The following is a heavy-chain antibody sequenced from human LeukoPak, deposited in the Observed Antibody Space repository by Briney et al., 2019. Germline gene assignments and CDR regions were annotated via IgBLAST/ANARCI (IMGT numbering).Heavy chain of an antibody. D-gene: IGHD3-9*01. J-gene: IGHJ6*02. V-gene: IGHV3-74*01. Sequence: GGSLRLSCVAAGFTFSSYWMHWVRHDPRKGLVWVSRINGDGRNINYADSVRGRFTISRDNAKNTLYLQMNTLRVEDTAVYYCTRDLMDYDVSTGLHHYYMDVWGQGTTVTVSS. CDR1: GFTFSSYW. CDR2: INGDGRNI. CDR3: TRDLMDYDVSTGLHHYYMDV.